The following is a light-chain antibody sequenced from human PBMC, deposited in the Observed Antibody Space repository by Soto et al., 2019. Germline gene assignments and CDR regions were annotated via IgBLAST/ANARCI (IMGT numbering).Light chain of an antibody. CDR3: QQSEYLPPLA. CDR1: RGIIKF. V-gene: IGKV1-33*01. CDR2: DGS. J-gene: IGKJ5*01. Sequence: QLTQSPSSLSASVGDRVTISCQASRGIIKFLHWYQQRPGKAPKLLIYDGSKLEMGVPSRFSGSGSGTNFTFAIDSLQPEDVATYYCQQSEYLPPLAFGQGTRL.